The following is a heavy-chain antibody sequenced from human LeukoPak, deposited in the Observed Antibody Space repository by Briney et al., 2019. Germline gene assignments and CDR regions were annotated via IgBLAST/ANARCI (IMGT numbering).Heavy chain of an antibody. D-gene: IGHD2-8*01. J-gene: IGHJ4*02. CDR3: ARDLGGVVYFDY. CDR2: IWYDGSNK. Sequence: PGGSLRLSCAVSGFTFSNYDMHWVRQAPGKGLEWVAVIWYDGSNKYYADSVKGRFTISRDNSKNTLYLQMNTLRAEDTAVYYCARDLGGVVYFDYWGQGTLVTVSS. CDR1: GFTFSNYD. V-gene: IGHV3-33*01.